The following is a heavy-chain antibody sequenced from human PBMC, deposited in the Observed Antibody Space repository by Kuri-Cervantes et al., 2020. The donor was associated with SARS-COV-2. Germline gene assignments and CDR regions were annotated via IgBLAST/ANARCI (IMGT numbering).Heavy chain of an antibody. CDR3: ARDNSIFLEWSKTRWYYYGMDV. Sequence: ASVKVSCKASGYTFTSYGISWVRQAPGQGLEWMGWISAYNGNTNYAQKLQGRVTMTTDTSTSTAYMELSSLRSEDTAVYYCARDNSIFLEWSKTRWYYYGMDVWGQGTTVTVSS. D-gene: IGHD3-3*01. CDR1: GYTFTSYG. CDR2: ISAYNGNT. J-gene: IGHJ6*02. V-gene: IGHV1-18*04.